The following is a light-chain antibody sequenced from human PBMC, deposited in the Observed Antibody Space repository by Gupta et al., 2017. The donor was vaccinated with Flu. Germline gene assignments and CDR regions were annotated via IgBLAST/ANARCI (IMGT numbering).Light chain of an antibody. V-gene: IGKV4-1*01. CDR2: WAS. Sequence: DIVMTQSPDSLAVSLGERATINCKSSQSVLYRSNNKNYLAWYQQKPGQPPKLLIYWASTRESGVPNPFSGSGSGTDFTLTISSLQAEDVAVYYCQQYSSTPWTFGQGTMVEIK. CDR3: QQYSSTPWT. CDR1: QSVLYRSNNKNY. J-gene: IGKJ1*01.